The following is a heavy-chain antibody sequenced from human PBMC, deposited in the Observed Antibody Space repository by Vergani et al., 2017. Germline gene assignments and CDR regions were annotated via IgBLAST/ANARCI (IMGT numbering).Heavy chain of an antibody. CDR1: GFTFSSYS. J-gene: IGHJ6*02. D-gene: IGHD4-17*01. CDR3: AREELGGDDSDYYYYYGMDV. CDR2: ISSSSSYI. Sequence: VQLVESGGGLVKPGGSLRLSCAASGFTFSSYSMNWVRQAPGKGLEWVSSISSSSSYIYYADSVKGRFTISRDTSKNTLYLQMNSLRAEDTAVYYCAREELGGDDSDYYYYYGMDVWGQGTTVTVSS. V-gene: IGHV3-21*04.